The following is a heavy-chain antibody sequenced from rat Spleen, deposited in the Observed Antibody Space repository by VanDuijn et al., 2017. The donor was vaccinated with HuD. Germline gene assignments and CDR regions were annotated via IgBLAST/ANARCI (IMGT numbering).Heavy chain of an antibody. Sequence: EVQLVESGGGLVQPGRSMKLSCAASGFTFSDYFMAWVRLPPKKGLEWVATISSSGSKTYHSDSVKGRFTISRDNAKSTLYLQIDSLRSEDTATYYCERQNWPYYFDYWGQGVMVTVSS. J-gene: IGHJ2*01. D-gene: IGHD5-1*01. CDR2: ISSSGSKT. CDR1: GFTFSDYF. V-gene: IGHV5-25*01. CDR3: ERQNWPYYFDY.